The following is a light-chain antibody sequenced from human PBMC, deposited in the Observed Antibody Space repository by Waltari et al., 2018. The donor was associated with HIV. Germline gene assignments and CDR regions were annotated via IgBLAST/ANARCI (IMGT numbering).Light chain of an antibody. V-gene: IGLV7-43*01. J-gene: IGLJ1*01. CDR3: LLYYGGQGYV. CDR2: STN. CDR1: PGAVTSGNY. Sequence: QTVVTQEPSLTVSPGGTVTLTCASSPGAVTSGNYPNWFQQKPGHAPRALIYSTNKKHSWTPPRFSGSLLGGKAALTLSGVQPEDEAEYYCLLYYGGQGYVFGTGTKVTVL.